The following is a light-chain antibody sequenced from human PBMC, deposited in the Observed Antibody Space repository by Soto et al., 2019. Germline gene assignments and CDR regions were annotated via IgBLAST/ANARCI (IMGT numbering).Light chain of an antibody. CDR3: QQYNTWPPFT. CDR1: QSLAGNY. V-gene: IGKV3-20*01. Sequence: EIVLTQSPGTLSLSPGERATLSCRASQSLAGNYLAWYQQKPGQAPRLLISGASSRASGIPDRFSGSGSGREYTLTINSLQSEDVAMYYCQQYNTWPPFTFGPGTKVELK. J-gene: IGKJ3*01. CDR2: GAS.